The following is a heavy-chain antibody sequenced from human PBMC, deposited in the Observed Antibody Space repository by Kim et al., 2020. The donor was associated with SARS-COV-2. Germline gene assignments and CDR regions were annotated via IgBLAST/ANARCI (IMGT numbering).Heavy chain of an antibody. CDR2: IIPIFGTA. J-gene: IGHJ6*02. Sequence: SVKVSCKASGGTFSSYAISWVRQAPGQGLEWMGGIIPIFGTANYAQKFQGRVTITADESTSTAYMELSSLRSEDTAVYYCASGGYYTEFYYYYGMDVWGQGTTVTVSS. V-gene: IGHV1-69*13. D-gene: IGHD3-3*01. CDR3: ASGGYYTEFYYYYGMDV. CDR1: GGTFSSYA.